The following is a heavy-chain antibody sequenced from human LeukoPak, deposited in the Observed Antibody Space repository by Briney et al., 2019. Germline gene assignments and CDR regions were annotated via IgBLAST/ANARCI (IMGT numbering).Heavy chain of an antibody. J-gene: IGHJ6*02. CDR2: IYYSGTT. V-gene: IGHV4-59*01. Sequence: PSETLSLTCTVSGGFISSYYWSWIRQPPGKGLKWVGNIYYSGTTNYNPSLVSRVTISVDTSKNQFSLKLRSVTAADTAVYYCARTRGYSGYEVSTYGMDVWGQGTTVTVSS. D-gene: IGHD5-12*01. CDR3: ARTRGYSGYEVSTYGMDV. CDR1: GGFISSYY.